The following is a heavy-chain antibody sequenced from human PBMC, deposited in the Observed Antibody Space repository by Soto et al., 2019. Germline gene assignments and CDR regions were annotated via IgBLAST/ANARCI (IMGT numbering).Heavy chain of an antibody. J-gene: IGHJ6*02. CDR1: GGSISSGDYY. CDR2: IYYSGST. Sequence: SETLSLTCTVSGGSISSGDYYWSWIRQPPGKGLEWIGFIYYSGSTYYNPSLKSRVTISVDTSKNQFSLKLSSVTAADTAVYNCAGGGGSDYGDYEAGGYYYYYYGMDVWGQGTTVTVSS. D-gene: IGHD4-17*01. CDR3: AGGGGSDYGDYEAGGYYYYYYGMDV. V-gene: IGHV4-30-4*01.